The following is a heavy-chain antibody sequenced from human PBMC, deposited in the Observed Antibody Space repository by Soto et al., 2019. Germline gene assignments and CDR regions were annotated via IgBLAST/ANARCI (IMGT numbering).Heavy chain of an antibody. J-gene: IGHJ4*02. V-gene: IGHV3-30*03. CDR3: AREVSSFGSNHFDS. Sequence: QPGGSLRLSCAASGFTFSSYGMHWVRQAPGKGLEWVAVISYDGSNKYYADSVKGRFTISVDTSKNQFSLRLNSVTAADTAVYYCAREVSSFGSNHFDSWGQGALVTVSS. CDR1: GFTFSSYG. D-gene: IGHD3-10*01. CDR2: ISYDGSNK.